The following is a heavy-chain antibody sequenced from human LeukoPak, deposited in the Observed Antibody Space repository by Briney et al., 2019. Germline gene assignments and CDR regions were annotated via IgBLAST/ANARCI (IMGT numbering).Heavy chain of an antibody. J-gene: IGHJ6*02. CDR1: GFTFSSYG. V-gene: IGHV3-33*06. CDR3: AKAYDSPYYYYGLDV. D-gene: IGHD3-22*01. CDR2: IWHDGSTK. Sequence: PGGSLRLSCAASGFTFSSYGMHWVRQAPAKGLEWVAVIWHDGSTKHYADPVKGRFTISRDNLKNTLYLEMNSLRAEDTAVYHCAKAYDSPYYYYGLDVWGQGTTVTVSS.